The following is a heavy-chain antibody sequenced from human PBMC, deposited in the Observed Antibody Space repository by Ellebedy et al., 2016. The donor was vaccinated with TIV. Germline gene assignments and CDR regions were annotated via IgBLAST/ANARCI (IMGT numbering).Heavy chain of an antibody. CDR2: IYYSGST. Sequence: MPSETLSLTCTVSGGSISSGGYYWSWIRQHPGKGLEWIGYIYYSGSTYYNLSLKSRVTILVDTSKNQFSLKLSSVTAAATAVYYCARVGPMVRGVIALGMDVWGQGTTVTVSS. V-gene: IGHV4-31*03. J-gene: IGHJ6*02. D-gene: IGHD3-10*01. CDR1: GGSISSGGYY. CDR3: ARVGPMVRGVIALGMDV.